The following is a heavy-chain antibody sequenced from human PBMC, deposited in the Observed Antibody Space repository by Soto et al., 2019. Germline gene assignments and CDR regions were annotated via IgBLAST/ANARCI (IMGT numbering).Heavy chain of an antibody. V-gene: IGHV1-8*01. CDR2: MNPNSGNT. J-gene: IGHJ4*02. Sequence: EASVKVSCKASGYTFTSYDINWVRQATGQGLEWMGWMNPNSGNTGYAQKFKGRVTMTRNTSISTAYMEMSSLRSEDTAVYYCARVYLRKDILTGRGLGYWGQGTLVTVSS. CDR3: ARVYLRKDILTGRGLGY. CDR1: GYTFTSYD. D-gene: IGHD3-9*01.